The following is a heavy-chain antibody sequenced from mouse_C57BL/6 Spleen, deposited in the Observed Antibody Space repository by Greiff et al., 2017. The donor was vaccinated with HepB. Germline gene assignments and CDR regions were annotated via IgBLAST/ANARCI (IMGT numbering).Heavy chain of an antibody. V-gene: IGHV7-3*01. CDR2: IRNKANGYTT. CDR3: ARGSGYPPRFAY. D-gene: IGHD3-2*02. J-gene: IGHJ3*01. CDR1: GFTFTDYY. Sequence: EVHLVESGGGLVQPGGSLSLSCAASGFTFTDYYMSWVRQPPGKALEWLGFIRNKANGYTTEYSASVKGRFTISRDNSQSILYLQMNALRAEDSATYYCARGSGYPPRFAYWGQGTLVTVSA.